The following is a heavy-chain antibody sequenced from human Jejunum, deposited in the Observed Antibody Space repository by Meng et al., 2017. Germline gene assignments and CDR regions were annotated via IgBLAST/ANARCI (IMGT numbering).Heavy chain of an antibody. CDR1: AFSLSTSGVG. CDR3: AHRIHGTEWFFDY. V-gene: IGHV2-5*02. J-gene: IGHJ4*02. Sequence: QITIKESGPTLEQPTQPLSLTVTFYAFSLSTSGVGVGWIRQSPGKALEWLTHIYWDDAKHYSPSLKSRLTITKDTSKAQVVLTMTDMDPVDTATYYCAHRIHGTEWFFDYWGQGNLVTVSS. CDR2: IYWDDAK. D-gene: IGHD3-9*01.